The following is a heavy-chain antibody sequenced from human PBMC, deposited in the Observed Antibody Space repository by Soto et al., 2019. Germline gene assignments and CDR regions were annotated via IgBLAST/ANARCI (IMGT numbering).Heavy chain of an antibody. CDR1: GFTFSDFY. J-gene: IGHJ1*01. Sequence: QVQLVESGGGLVTPGGSLRLSCAASGFTFSDFYMSWIRQAPGKGLEWVSTITSTGGAIYYADSVKGRFIISRDNAKNPGYRQMYSLRAEDTAVHYWVRVVYRVYFPHWGQGTLVTVFS. CDR2: ITSTGGAI. CDR3: VRVVYRVYFPH. V-gene: IGHV3-11*01.